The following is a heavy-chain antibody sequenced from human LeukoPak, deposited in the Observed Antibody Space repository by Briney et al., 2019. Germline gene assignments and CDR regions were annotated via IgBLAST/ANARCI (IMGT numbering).Heavy chain of an antibody. D-gene: IGHD3-22*01. J-gene: IGHJ3*02. V-gene: IGHV4-30-4*01. CDR3: ARSGRHYYDSSGYYPPDAFDI. Sequence: SETLSLTCTVSGDSISGADYYWSWIRQPPGKGLEWIAYVYYSGSTYYNPSLKSRVTISVDTSKNQFSLKLSSVTAADTAVYYCARSGRHYYDSSGYYPPDAFDIWGQGTMVTVSS. CDR2: VYYSGST. CDR1: GDSISGADYY.